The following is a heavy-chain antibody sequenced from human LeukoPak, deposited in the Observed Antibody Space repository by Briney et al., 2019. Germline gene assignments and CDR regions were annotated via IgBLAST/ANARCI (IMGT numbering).Heavy chain of an antibody. Sequence: PSETLSLTCTVSGDSISTSSYDWGCIRQPLGKGLEWLGSIYYRGNTYYNPSLKSRVTISVNTSKNQFSLNLYSVTAADTAVFYCARSYYYDCRQIGYWGEGTLVTVSS. CDR2: IYYRGNT. V-gene: IGHV4-39*01. D-gene: IGHD3-22*01. CDR1: GDSISTSSYD. CDR3: ARSYYYDCRQIGY. J-gene: IGHJ4*02.